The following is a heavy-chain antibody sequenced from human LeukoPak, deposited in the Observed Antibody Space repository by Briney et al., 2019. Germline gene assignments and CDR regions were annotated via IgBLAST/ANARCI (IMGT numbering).Heavy chain of an antibody. Sequence: PGGSLRLSCAASGFTFSSYSMNWVRQAPGKGLEWVSSISSSSSYIYYADSVKGRFTISRDNAKNSLYLQMNSLRAEDTAVYYCARVVGLEMATISYYYYMDVWGKGTTVTVSS. CDR3: ARVVGLEMATISYYYYMDV. D-gene: IGHD5-24*01. CDR1: GFTFSSYS. CDR2: ISSSSSYI. J-gene: IGHJ6*03. V-gene: IGHV3-21*01.